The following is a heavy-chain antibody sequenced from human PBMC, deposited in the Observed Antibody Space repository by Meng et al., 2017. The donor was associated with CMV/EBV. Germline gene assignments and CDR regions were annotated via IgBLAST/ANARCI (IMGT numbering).Heavy chain of an antibody. CDR2: IYYSGTT. D-gene: IGHD3-3*01. CDR3: ARVVRDDFWSGYYRGGWFDP. J-gene: IGHJ5*02. Sequence: SGDYFWSWIRQPPGKGLEWIGYIYYSGTTYYNPSLKGRVTISVDTSKNQFSLKLSSVTAADTAVYYCARVVRDDFWSGYYRGGWFDPWGQGTLVTVSS. V-gene: IGHV4-30-4*08. CDR1: SGDYF.